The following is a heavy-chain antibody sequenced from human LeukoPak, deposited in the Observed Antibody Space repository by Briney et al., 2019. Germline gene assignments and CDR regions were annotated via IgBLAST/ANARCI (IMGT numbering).Heavy chain of an antibody. CDR1: GGXFSGYY. V-gene: IGHV4-34*01. J-gene: IGHJ4*02. Sequence: PSETLSLTCAVYGGXFSGYYCSWIRQPPGKGLEWIGEINHSGSTNYNPSLKSRVTISVDTSKNQFSLKLSSVTAADTAVYYCARVSDMEVLGYFDYWGQGTLVTVSS. CDR3: ARVSDMEVLGYFDY. D-gene: IGHD1-1*01. CDR2: INHSGST.